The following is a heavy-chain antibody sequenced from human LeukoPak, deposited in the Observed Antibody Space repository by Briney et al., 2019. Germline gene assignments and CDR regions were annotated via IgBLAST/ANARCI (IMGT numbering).Heavy chain of an antibody. CDR1: GFTFSSYA. Sequence: GGSLRLSCAASGFTFSSYAMSWVRQAPGKGLEWVSAISGSGGSTYYADSEKGRFTISRDNSKNTLYLQMNSLSAEDTAVYYCAGVAHRSWYLASGAQETLATFSS. D-gene: IGHD6-13*01. CDR2: ISGSGGST. J-gene: IGHJ4*02. CDR3: AGVAHRSWYLAS. V-gene: IGHV3-23*01.